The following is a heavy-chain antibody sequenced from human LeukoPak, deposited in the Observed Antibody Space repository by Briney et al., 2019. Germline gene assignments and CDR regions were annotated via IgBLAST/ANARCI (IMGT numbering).Heavy chain of an antibody. D-gene: IGHD1-26*01. CDR1: GFTFSSYG. CDR3: ARDKGGGVDY. Sequence: GESLKISCAASGFTFSSYGMHWVRQAPGKGLEWVAVIWYDGSNKYYADSVKGRFTISRDNSKNTLYLQMNSLRAEDTAVYYCARDKGGGVDYWGQGTLVTVSS. CDR2: IWYDGSNK. J-gene: IGHJ4*02. V-gene: IGHV3-33*01.